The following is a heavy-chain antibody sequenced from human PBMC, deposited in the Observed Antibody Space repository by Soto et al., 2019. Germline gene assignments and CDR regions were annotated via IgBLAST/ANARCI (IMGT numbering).Heavy chain of an antibody. CDR2: SNHSGST. J-gene: IGHJ6*03. CDR3: AIRRWFGELLCWNYYYYMDV. Sequence: SETMSLTCAVYGGSFRGYYWSWIRQPPGKGLEGNGESNHSGSTNNNPARKSRVAISVDTSKDQFSLKLSSVNAADTAVYYCAIRRWFGELLCWNYYYYMDVWGKGTTVTVSS. CDR1: GGSFRGYY. D-gene: IGHD3-10*01. V-gene: IGHV4-34*01.